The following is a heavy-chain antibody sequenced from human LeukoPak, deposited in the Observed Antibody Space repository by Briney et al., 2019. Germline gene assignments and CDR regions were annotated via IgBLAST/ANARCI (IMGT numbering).Heavy chain of an antibody. CDR2: INPNTGGT. CDR1: GYTFTGYY. CDR3: ASQTSKRYCSGGSCYFDAFDI. V-gene: IGHV1-2*02. Sequence: ASVKVSCKASGYTFTGYYMQWVRQAPGQGLEWMGWINPNTGGTNYAQKFQGSVTMTTDTSVSTGYMELSRLTSHDTAVYYCASQTSKRYCSGGSCYFDAFDIWGQGTMVTVSS. J-gene: IGHJ3*02. D-gene: IGHD2-15*01.